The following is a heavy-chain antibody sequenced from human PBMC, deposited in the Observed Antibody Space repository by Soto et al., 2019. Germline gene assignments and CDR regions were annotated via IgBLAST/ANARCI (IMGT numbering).Heavy chain of an antibody. Sequence: GGSLRLSCAASNFTFHYAWMSWVRQAPGKWLEWVGRIKATAYGGTADYAAPVKDRFTISRDDSKDTLYLHMNSLTTEDTARYYCTTDDTSGYYFQYWGQGTVVTVSS. V-gene: IGHV3-15*01. J-gene: IGHJ4*02. CDR3: TTDDTSGYYFQY. D-gene: IGHD3-22*01. CDR2: IKATAYGGTA. CDR1: NFTFHYAW.